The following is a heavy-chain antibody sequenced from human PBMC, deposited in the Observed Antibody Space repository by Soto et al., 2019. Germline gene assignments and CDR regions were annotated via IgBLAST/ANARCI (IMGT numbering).Heavy chain of an antibody. D-gene: IGHD6-19*01. CDR3: ARDLGPPRVSSGWFFDY. V-gene: IGHV1-18*01. CDR2: ISAYNGNT. CDR1: GYTFTSYG. Sequence: GASVKVSCKASGYTFTSYGISWVRQAPGQGLEWMGWISAYNGNTNYAQKLQGRVTMTTDTSTSTAYMELRSPRSDDTAVYYCARDLGPPRVSSGWFFDYWGQGTLVT. J-gene: IGHJ4*02.